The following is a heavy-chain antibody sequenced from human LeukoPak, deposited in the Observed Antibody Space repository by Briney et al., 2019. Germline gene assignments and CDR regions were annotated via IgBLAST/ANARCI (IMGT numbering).Heavy chain of an antibody. CDR2: IYYSGST. Sequence: SETLSLTCTVSGGSISSYYWSWIRQPPGKGLEWIGYIYYSGSTNYNPSLKSRVTISVDTSKNQFSLKLSSVTAADTAVYYCARQIPYYYDSSGYYSQYYFDYWGQGTLVTVSS. D-gene: IGHD3-22*01. J-gene: IGHJ4*02. V-gene: IGHV4-59*08. CDR1: GGSISSYY. CDR3: ARQIPYYYDSSGYYSQYYFDY.